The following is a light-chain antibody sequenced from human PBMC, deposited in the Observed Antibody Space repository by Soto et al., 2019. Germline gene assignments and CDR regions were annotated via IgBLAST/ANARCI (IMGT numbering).Light chain of an antibody. V-gene: IGKV1-9*01. J-gene: IGKJ4*01. CDR2: AAS. Sequence: DIHLTQSPSFLSASVGDRVTITCRASQGISSYLAWYQKKPGKAPKLLSYAASTLQSGGPSRFSGSGSGTEFTLTISSLQPEDFATYYWKQLSSYRPVTFGGGTKVEIK. CDR3: KQLSSYRPVT. CDR1: QGISSY.